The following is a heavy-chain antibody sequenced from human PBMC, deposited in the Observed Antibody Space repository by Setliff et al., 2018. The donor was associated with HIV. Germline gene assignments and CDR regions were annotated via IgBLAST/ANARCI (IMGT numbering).Heavy chain of an antibody. J-gene: IGHJ1*01. D-gene: IGHD3-22*01. Sequence: GGSLRLSCAASGFTFDDYAMHWVRQAPGKGLEWVSLISWDGGSTYYADSVKGRFTISRDNSKNSLYLQMNSLRAEDTALYYCAKDFGYDSSRPEYFQHWGQGTLVTVSS. CDR2: ISWDGGST. CDR1: GFTFDDYA. CDR3: AKDFGYDSSRPEYFQH. V-gene: IGHV3-43D*04.